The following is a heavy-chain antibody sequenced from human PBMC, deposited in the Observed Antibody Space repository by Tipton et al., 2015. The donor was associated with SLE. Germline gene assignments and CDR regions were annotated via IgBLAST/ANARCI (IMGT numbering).Heavy chain of an antibody. J-gene: IGHJ4*02. CDR1: GGSLSGYY. Sequence: TLSLTCAVFGGSLSGYYWSWMRQLPGKGLEWIGEINHSVSANYNPSLESRVTISVDTSKNQFSLKLTSVTAADTAMYYCARAGDSSGYYYAYWGQGTLVTVSS. V-gene: IGHV4-34*01. CDR3: ARAGDSSGYYYAY. CDR2: INHSVSA. D-gene: IGHD3-22*01.